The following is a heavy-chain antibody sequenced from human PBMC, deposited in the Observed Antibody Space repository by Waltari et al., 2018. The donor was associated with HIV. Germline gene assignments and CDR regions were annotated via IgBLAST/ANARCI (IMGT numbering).Heavy chain of an antibody. Sequence: QVQLQQWGAGLLKPSETLSLTCAVYGGSFSGYYWSWIRQPPGKGLEWIGEINHSGSTNYNPSLKSRVTISVDTSKNQFSLKLSSVTAADTAVYYCAREQTLGFDYWGQGTLVTVSS. J-gene: IGHJ4*02. CDR3: AREQTLGFDY. V-gene: IGHV4-34*01. CDR1: GGSFSGYY. D-gene: IGHD7-27*01. CDR2: INHSGST.